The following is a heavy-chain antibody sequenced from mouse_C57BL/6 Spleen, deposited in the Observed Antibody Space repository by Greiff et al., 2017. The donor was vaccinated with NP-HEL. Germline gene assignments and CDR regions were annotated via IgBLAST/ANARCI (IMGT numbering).Heavy chain of an antibody. CDR2: ISYDGSN. CDR1: GYSITSGYY. Sequence: EVQLQESGPGLVKPSQSLSLTCSVTGYSITSGYYWNWIRQFPGNKLEWMGYISYDGSNNYNPSLKNRISITRDTSKNQFFLKLNSVTTEDTATYYCAVPYGGFRDWYFDVWGTGTTVTVSS. V-gene: IGHV3-6*01. D-gene: IGHD1-1*01. CDR3: AVPYGGFRDWYFDV. J-gene: IGHJ1*03.